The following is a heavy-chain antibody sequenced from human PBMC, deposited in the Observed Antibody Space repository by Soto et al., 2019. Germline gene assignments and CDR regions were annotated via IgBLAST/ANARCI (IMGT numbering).Heavy chain of an antibody. V-gene: IGHV1-46*01. D-gene: IGHD3-22*01. J-gene: IGHJ4*02. CDR3: ARGSEGGDSSGYYTSLDY. CDR1: GYTFTSYY. Sequence: QVQLVQSGAEVKKPGASVKVSCKASGYTFTSYYMHWVRQAPGQGLEWMGIINPSGGSTSYAQKGHGRVTMTRDTSTSTVYMELSSLRSEDTAVYYCARGSEGGDSSGYYTSLDYCGQGTLVTVSS. CDR2: INPSGGST.